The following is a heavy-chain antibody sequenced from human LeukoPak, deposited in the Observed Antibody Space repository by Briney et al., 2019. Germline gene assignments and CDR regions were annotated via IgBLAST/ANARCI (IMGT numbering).Heavy chain of an antibody. CDR2: ISSSSRTI. J-gene: IGHJ4*02. Sequence: GGSPRLSCAASGFTFSSYSMNWVRQAPGKGLEWLSYISSSSRTIYYADSVKGRFTISRDNANNSLYLQMNSLRAEDTAVYYCARDRYGDYDFDYWGQGTLVTVSS. CDR3: ARDRYGDYDFDY. CDR1: GFTFSSYS. D-gene: IGHD4-17*01. V-gene: IGHV3-48*01.